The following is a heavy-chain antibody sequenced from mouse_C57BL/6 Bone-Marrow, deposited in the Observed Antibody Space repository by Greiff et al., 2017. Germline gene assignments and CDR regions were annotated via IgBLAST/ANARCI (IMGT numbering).Heavy chain of an antibody. J-gene: IGHJ2*01. CDR1: GFTFSSYG. Sequence: EVQGVESGGDLVKPGGSLKLSCAASGFTFSSYGMSWVRQTPDKRLEWVATISSGGSYTYYPDSVKGRFTISRDNAKNTLYLQMSSLKSEDTAMYYCARHLGLYWGQGTTLTVSS. CDR2: ISSGGSYT. CDR3: ARHLGLY. V-gene: IGHV5-6*01.